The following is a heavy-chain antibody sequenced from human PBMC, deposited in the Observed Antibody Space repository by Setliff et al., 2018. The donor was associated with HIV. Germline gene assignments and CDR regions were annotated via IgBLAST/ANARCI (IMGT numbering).Heavy chain of an antibody. D-gene: IGHD5-18*01. J-gene: IGHJ4*02. CDR1: GYDVTRYW. Sequence: GESLKISCRASGYDVTRYWIGWVRQMPGQGLEWMGVIYPGDSDARYSPSFQDQVTMSADKSISTAYLQWSSLKASDTAVYYCARRTRRRGSSYGNIDYWGQGTLVTVSS. V-gene: IGHV5-51*01. CDR3: ARRTRRRGSSYGNIDY. CDR2: IYPGDSDA.